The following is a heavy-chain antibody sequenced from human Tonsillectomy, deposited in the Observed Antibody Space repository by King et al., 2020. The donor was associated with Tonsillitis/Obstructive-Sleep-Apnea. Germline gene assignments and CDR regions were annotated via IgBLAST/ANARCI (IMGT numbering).Heavy chain of an antibody. J-gene: IGHJ5*02. CDR2: IYYSGST. V-gene: IGHV4-59*01. CDR3: ARHRAAAGDRNWFDP. Sequence: QLQESGPGLVKPSETLSLTCTVSGGSISSNYWSWIRQPPGKGLEWIGYIYYSGSTNYNPSLKSRVTISVDTSKNQFSLKLSSVTAADTAVYYCARHRAAAGDRNWFDPCGQGPLVTVSS. D-gene: IGHD6-13*01. CDR1: GGSISSNY.